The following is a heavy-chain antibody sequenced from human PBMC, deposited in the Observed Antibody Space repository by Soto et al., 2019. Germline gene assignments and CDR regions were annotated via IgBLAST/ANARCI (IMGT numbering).Heavy chain of an antibody. D-gene: IGHD6-6*01. J-gene: IGHJ4*02. V-gene: IGHV4-39*01. CDR3: ARLGKSIAARTNLDY. Sequence: SETLSLTCTVSGGSISSSSYYWGWIRQPPGKGLEWIGSIYYSGSTYYNPSLKSRVTISVDTSKNQFSLKLSSVTAADTAVYYCARLGKSIAARTNLDYWGQGTLVTVSS. CDR1: GGSISSSSYY. CDR2: IYYSGST.